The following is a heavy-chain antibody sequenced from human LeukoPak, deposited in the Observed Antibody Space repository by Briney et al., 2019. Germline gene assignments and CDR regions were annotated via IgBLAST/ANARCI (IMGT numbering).Heavy chain of an antibody. CDR1: GFTFDDYG. CDR3: ARDRVEMATTPSPVFDY. D-gene: IGHD5-24*01. V-gene: IGHV3-20*04. J-gene: IGHJ4*02. Sequence: PGGSLRLSCAASGFTFDDYGMSWVRQAPGKGLEWVSGINWNGGSTGYADSVKGRFTISRNNAKNSLYLQMNSLRAEDTALYYCARDRVEMATTPSPVFDYWGQGTLVTVSS. CDR2: INWNGGST.